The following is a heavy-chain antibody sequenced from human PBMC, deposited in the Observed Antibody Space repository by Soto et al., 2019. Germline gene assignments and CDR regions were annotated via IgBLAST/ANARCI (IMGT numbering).Heavy chain of an antibody. J-gene: IGHJ3*02. V-gene: IGHV1-18*01. Sequence: ASVKVSCKASGYTFTSYGISWVRQAPGQGLEWMGWISAYNGNTNYAQKLQGRVTMTTDTSTSTAYMELRSLSSDDTAVYYCASLRGGYNSTGEDAIDIWGQGTMVTVSS. CDR1: GYTFTSYG. CDR2: ISAYNGNT. CDR3: ASLRGGYNSTGEDAIDI. D-gene: IGHD5-12*01.